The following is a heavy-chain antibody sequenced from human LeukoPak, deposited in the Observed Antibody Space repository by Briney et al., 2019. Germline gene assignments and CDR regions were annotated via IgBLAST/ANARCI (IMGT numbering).Heavy chain of an antibody. CDR1: GYTFTSYG. Sequence: ASVKVSCKASGYTFTSYGISWVRQAPGQGLEWMGWISAYNGNTHYAQKLQGRVTMTTDTSTSTVYMELRSLRSDDTAVYYCARGSPPRRNYDSRGYYSYYFDYWGQGSLVTVSS. V-gene: IGHV1-18*01. CDR3: ARGSPPRRNYDSRGYYSYYFDY. CDR2: ISAYNGNT. D-gene: IGHD3-22*01. J-gene: IGHJ4*02.